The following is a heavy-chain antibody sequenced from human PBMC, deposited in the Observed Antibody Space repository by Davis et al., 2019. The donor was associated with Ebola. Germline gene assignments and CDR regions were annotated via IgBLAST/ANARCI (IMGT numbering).Heavy chain of an antibody. J-gene: IGHJ4*02. Sequence: GESLKISCSASGFSFSTHAMHWVRQAPGKGLEYVSLISTKGDTYYGDSVKGRFTGSRDNSKNTLYLQMSSVRAEDTAVYYCAKEGETKGFDFWGQGILVTVSS. D-gene: IGHD1-1*01. CDR1: GFSFSTHA. CDR3: AKEGETKGFDF. CDR2: ISTKGDT. V-gene: IGHV3-64D*06.